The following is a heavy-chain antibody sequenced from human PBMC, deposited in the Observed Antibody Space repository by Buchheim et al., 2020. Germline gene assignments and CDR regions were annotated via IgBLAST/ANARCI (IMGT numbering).Heavy chain of an antibody. D-gene: IGHD6-19*01. CDR1: GFTFSSYG. Sequence: QVQLVESGGGVVQPGTSLRLSCAASGFTFSSYGMHWVRQAPGKGLEWVAVISYDGSNKYYADSVKGRFTISRDNSKNTVYLQMNSLRAEDTAVYYCAKDSALRSTITVAGKGYFQYWGQGTL. CDR2: ISYDGSNK. CDR3: AKDSALRSTITVAGKGYFQY. V-gene: IGHV3-30*18. J-gene: IGHJ1*01.